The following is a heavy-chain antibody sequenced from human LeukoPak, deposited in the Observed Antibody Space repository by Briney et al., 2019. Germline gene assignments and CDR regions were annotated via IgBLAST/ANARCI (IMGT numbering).Heavy chain of an antibody. Sequence: SETLSLTCTVSGGSISSGGYYWSWIRQHPGKGLEWIGYIYYSGSTYYNPSLKSRVTISVDTSKNQFSLKLSSVTAADTAVYYCARGRYCSGGSCYWDYWGQGTLVTVSS. CDR1: GGSISSGGYY. V-gene: IGHV4-31*03. CDR3: ARGRYCSGGSCYWDY. CDR2: IYYSGST. D-gene: IGHD2-15*01. J-gene: IGHJ4*02.